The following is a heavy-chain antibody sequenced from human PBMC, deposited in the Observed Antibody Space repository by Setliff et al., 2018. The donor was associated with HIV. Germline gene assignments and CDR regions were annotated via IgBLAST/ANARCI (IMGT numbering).Heavy chain of an antibody. J-gene: IGHJ4*02. CDR1: SGSFGANY. CDR2: IHPSGNT. CDR3: ARGHDRSKVGSY. Sequence: SETLSLTCAVDSGSFGANYLTWIRQPPGKGLEWIGEIHPSGNTYYNPSLQSRVTMSFDTSRNHFSLKLHSVSAADTAVYYCARGHDRSKVGSYWGQGTLVTVSS. V-gene: IGHV4-34*01. D-gene: IGHD3-3*01.